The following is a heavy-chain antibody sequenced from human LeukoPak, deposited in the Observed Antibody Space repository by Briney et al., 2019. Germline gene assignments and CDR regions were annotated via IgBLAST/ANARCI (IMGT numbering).Heavy chain of an antibody. J-gene: IGHJ3*02. D-gene: IGHD2-21*02. V-gene: IGHV1-69*13. CDR1: GGTFSSYA. Sequence: VASVKVSCKASGGTFSSYAISWVRQTPGQGLEWMGGIIPIFDTGNYAQKFQGRVTITADQSTSTAYMELSSLRSEDTAVYFCARSYDCGGDCFEAFDIWGQGTMVTVSS. CDR2: IIPIFDTG. CDR3: ARSYDCGGDCFEAFDI.